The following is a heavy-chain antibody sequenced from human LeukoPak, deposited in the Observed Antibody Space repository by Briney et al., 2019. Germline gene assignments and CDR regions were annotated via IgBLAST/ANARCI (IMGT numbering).Heavy chain of an antibody. CDR3: ARAPPYYDFWSGYYKGYYFDY. Sequence: PSQTLSLTCTVSGGSISSGDYYWSWIRQPPGKGLEWIGYIYYSGSTSYNPSLKSRVTISVDTSKNQFSLKLSSVTAADTAVYYCARAPPYYDFWSGYYKGYYFDYWGQGTLVTVSS. J-gene: IGHJ4*02. CDR1: GGSISSGDYY. D-gene: IGHD3-3*01. V-gene: IGHV4-30-4*08. CDR2: IYYSGST.